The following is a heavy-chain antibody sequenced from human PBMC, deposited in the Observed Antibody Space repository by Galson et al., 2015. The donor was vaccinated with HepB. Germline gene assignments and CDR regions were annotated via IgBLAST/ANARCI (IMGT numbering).Heavy chain of an antibody. J-gene: IGHJ4*02. CDR1: GDSISNDRW. V-gene: IGHV4-4*02. D-gene: IGHD3-10*01. CDR3: ARAKEGRGYFDY. CDR2: AYHSGGT. Sequence: SETLSLTCAVSGDSISNDRWWSWVRQPPGEGLEWIGEAYHSGGTNYRPSLKSRATISVDKSKNQFSLKLTSVTAADTAVYYCARAKEGRGYFDYWGQGTLVTVSS.